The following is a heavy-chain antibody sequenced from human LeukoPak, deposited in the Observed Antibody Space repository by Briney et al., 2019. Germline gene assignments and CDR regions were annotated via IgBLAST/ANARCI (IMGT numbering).Heavy chain of an antibody. CDR1: GYSIRSGYY. V-gene: IGHV4-38-2*02. CDR2: SYHSGGT. J-gene: IGHJ4*02. CDR3: ARDLRMGGPWRQFDY. Sequence: PSETLSLTCTVSGYSIRSGYYWAWIRQPPGKGLEWIGSSYHSGGTDYNPSLKSRITISVDTSKNQFSLQLNSLTAADTAVYYCARDLRMGGPWRQFDYWGQGTLVTVSS. D-gene: IGHD3-16*01.